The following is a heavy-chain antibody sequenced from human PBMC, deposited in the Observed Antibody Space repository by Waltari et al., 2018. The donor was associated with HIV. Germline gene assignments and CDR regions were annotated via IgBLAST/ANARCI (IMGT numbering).Heavy chain of an antibody. J-gene: IGHJ4*02. CDR1: GFTFRHYG. Sequence: QVQLVESGGGVVQPGRSLRLSCAASGFTFRHYGMHWVRQAPGKGLGCVAVISFDGSNQYYADSVRGRFTISRDNSKKKVFLQMNSLRLDDSALYYCATGQQVWETWSQLDYWGQGTLVIVSS. CDR3: ATGQQVWETWSQLDY. CDR2: ISFDGSNQ. D-gene: IGHD1-1*01. V-gene: IGHV3-30*03.